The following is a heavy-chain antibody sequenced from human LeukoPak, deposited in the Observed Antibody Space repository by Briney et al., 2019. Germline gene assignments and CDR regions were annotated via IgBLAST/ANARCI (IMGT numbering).Heavy chain of an antibody. J-gene: IGHJ4*02. CDR3: ARDRGSGYDPGYFDY. CDR1: GFTVSSNY. CDR2: IYGGGST. V-gene: IGHV3-53*01. D-gene: IGHD5-12*01. Sequence: PGGSLRLSCAASGFTVSSNYMSWVRQAPGKGLEWVSVIYGGGSTKYADSVKGRFTTSRDNSKNTLYLQMNSLRAEDTAVYYCARDRGSGYDPGYFDYWGQGTLVTVSS.